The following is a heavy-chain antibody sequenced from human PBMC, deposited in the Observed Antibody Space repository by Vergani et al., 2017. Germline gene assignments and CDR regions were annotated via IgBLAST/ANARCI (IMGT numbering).Heavy chain of an antibody. CDR1: GGSISSGSYY. D-gene: IGHD6-13*01. CDR2: IYTSGST. CDR3: ARNTQVSICPD. Sequence: QVQLQESGPGLVKPSQTLSLTCTVSGGSISSGSYYWSWIRQPAGKGLEWIGRIYTSGSTNNNPSLKIRVTISVDTSKNQFSLKLISVTAADTAVYYGARNTQVSICPDWGQGTLVTVSS. J-gene: IGHJ4*02. V-gene: IGHV4-61*02.